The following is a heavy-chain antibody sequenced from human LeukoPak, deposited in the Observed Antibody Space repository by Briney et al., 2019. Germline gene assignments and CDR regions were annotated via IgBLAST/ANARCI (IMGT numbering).Heavy chain of an antibody. CDR3: ASLHDCGGDCHHNWFDP. CDR2: IIPIFGTA. Sequence: SVKVSCKASGGTFSSYAISWVRQAPGQGLEWMGGIIPIFGTANYAQKFQGRVTITADESTSTAHLELSSLRSEDTAVYYCASLHDCGGDCHHNWFDPWGQGTLVTVSS. J-gene: IGHJ5*02. CDR1: GGTFSSYA. D-gene: IGHD2-21*02. V-gene: IGHV1-69*01.